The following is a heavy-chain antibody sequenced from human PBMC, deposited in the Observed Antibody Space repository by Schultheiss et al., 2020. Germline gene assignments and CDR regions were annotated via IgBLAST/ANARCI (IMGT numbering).Heavy chain of an antibody. J-gene: IGHJ6*02. V-gene: IGHV6-1*01. CDR2: TYYRSKWYN. CDR1: GDSVSSNSVV. Sequence: SQTLSLTCAISGDSVSSNSVVWNWIRQSPSRGLEWLGRTYYRSKWYNDYAISVKSRITINPDTSKNQFSLQLNSVTHEDTAVYYCARDLPLHLGYYYGMDVWGQGTTVTVSS. CDR3: ARDLPLHLGYYYGMDV.